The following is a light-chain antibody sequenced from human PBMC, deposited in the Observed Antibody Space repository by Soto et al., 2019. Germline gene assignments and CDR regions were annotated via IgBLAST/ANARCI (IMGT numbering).Light chain of an antibody. CDR2: KTS. V-gene: IGKV1-5*03. J-gene: IGKJ1*01. CDR1: QSIGGW. Sequence: DIQMTQSPSTLSASVGDRVTITCRASQSIGGWLAWYQHRPGKGPKLLIYKTSTVEGGVPLRFSGSGSGTEFTLTISSLQPADSATYYCQQYNTYPMTFGQGTKVDIK. CDR3: QQYNTYPMT.